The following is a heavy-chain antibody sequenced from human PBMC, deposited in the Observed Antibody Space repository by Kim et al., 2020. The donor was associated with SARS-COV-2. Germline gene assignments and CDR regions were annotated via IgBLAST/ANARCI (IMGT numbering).Heavy chain of an antibody. V-gene: IGHV3-23*01. CDR1: GFTFSSYA. Sequence: GGSLRLSCAASGFTFSSYAMSWVRQAPGKGLEWVSAISGSGGSTYYADSVKGRFTISRDNSKNTLYLQMNSLRAEDTAVYYCAKGDTAMSRGYYYYGMDVWGQGTTVTVSS. J-gene: IGHJ6*02. CDR3: AKGDTAMSRGYYYYGMDV. CDR2: ISGSGGST. D-gene: IGHD5-18*01.